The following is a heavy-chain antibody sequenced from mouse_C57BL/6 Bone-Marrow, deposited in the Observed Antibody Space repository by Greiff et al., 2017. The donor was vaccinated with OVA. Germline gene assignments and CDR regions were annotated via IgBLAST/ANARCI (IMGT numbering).Heavy chain of an antibody. CDR2: IYGDDSK. D-gene: IGHD2-14*01. V-gene: IGHV8-12*01. CDR1: GFSLSTSGIG. J-gene: IGHJ1*03. Sequence: QVTLKESGPGILQSSQTLSLTCSFSGFSLSTSGIGVIWLRQPSGKGLEWLAHIYGDDSKSYNPSLKCRLTITKDTSRNQVFLKINSLDTADTAIYYCARGGTTGWYLDVWGTGTTVTVSS. CDR3: ARGGTTGWYLDV.